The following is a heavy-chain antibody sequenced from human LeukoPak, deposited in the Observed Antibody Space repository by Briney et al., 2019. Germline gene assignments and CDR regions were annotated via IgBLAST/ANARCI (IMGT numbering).Heavy chain of an antibody. J-gene: IGHJ6*03. Sequence: ASVKVSCKASGYIFTNYYMNWVRQATGQGLEWMGWMNPNSGNTGYAQKFQGRVTMTRNTSISTVYMELSSLRSEDTAVYYCARGILSKTYYYYYMDVWGKGTAVTISS. CDR2: MNPNSGNT. V-gene: IGHV1-8*02. CDR1: GYIFTNYY. CDR3: ARGILSKTYYYYYMDV. D-gene: IGHD3-9*01.